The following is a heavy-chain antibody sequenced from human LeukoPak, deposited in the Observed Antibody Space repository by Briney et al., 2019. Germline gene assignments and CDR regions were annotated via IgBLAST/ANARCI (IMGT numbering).Heavy chain of an antibody. D-gene: IGHD3-10*01. CDR2: IKQDGSEK. CDR1: GVMSPSYW. V-gene: IGHV3-7*04. CDR3: ARRHHFGFLDS. J-gene: IGHJ4*02. Sequence: GGSLRLSCAASGVMSPSYWMTWVRQAPGKGLEWVANIKQDGSEKYYVDSVKGRFTISRDNAKNSVYLQMNSLRAEDTAVYYCARRHHFGFLDSWGQGTLVTVSS.